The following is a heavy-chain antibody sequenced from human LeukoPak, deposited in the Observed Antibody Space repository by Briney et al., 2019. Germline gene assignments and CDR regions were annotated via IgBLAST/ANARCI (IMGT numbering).Heavy chain of an antibody. D-gene: IGHD3-10*01. J-gene: IGHJ4*02. Sequence: GASLKISCKGSGSSFTSYWISWVRQMRGTGLEWMGRIDPSDSYTNYSPSFQGHVTISADKSISTAYLQWSSLKASDTAMYYCARGYGSGSYYFDYWGQGTLVTVSS. CDR3: ARGYGSGSYYFDY. CDR1: GSSFTSYW. CDR2: IDPSDSYT. V-gene: IGHV5-10-1*01.